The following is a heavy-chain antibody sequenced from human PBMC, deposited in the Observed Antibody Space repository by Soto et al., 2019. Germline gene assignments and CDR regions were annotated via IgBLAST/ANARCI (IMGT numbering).Heavy chain of an antibody. J-gene: IGHJ4*02. D-gene: IGHD5-12*01. V-gene: IGHV1-69*13. CDR3: AREGSGYNF. Sequence: SVNGSWNATGCSFSGFGIGWVRQAPGQGLEWMGGIVPVFGRPNYAQRFRGRLTITADESTSTGYMELISLRSDDTAVYYCAREGSGYNFWGQGTQVTVCS. CDR1: GCSFSGFG. CDR2: IVPVFGRP.